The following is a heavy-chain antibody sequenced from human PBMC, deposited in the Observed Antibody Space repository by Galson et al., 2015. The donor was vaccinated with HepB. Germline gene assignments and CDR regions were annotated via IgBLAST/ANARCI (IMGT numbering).Heavy chain of an antibody. D-gene: IGHD6-19*01. J-gene: IGHJ3*02. V-gene: IGHV1-18*01. CDR2: ISAYNGNT. CDR3: ARDLTSSGWFGDDAFDI. Sequence: SVKVSCKASGYTFTSYGISWVRQAPGQGLEWMGWISAYNGNTNYAQKLQGRVTMTTDTSTSTAYMELRSLRSDDTAVYYCARDLTSSGWFGDDAFDIWGQGTMVTVSS. CDR1: GYTFTSYG.